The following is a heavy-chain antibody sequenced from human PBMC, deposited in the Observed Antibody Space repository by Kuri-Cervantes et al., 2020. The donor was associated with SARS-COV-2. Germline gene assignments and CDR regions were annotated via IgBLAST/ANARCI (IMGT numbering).Heavy chain of an antibody. Sequence: ASVKVSCKTPETTFPNYDINWVRQATGQGLEWMGMVKTNSGNTLYAQSFQGRVTMIRDISTSTVYMELSSLTSEDTAIYYCYCAPKEGFDSWGQGTLVTVSS. D-gene: IGHD2-21*01. CDR3: YCAPKEGFDS. CDR2: VKTNSGNT. CDR1: ETTFPNYD. J-gene: IGHJ4*02. V-gene: IGHV1-8*01.